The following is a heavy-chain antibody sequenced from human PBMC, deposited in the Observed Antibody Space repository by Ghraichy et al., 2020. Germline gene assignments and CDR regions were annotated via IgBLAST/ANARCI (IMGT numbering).Heavy chain of an antibody. J-gene: IGHJ3*02. D-gene: IGHD2-15*01. CDR1: GGSVSSGSYY. Sequence: SETLSLTCTVSGGSVSSGSYYWSWIRQPPGKGLEWIGYIYYSGSTNYNPSLKSRVTISVDTSKNQFSLKLSSVTAADTAVYYCAIGYCSGGSCEDDAFDIWGQGTMVTVSS. V-gene: IGHV4-61*01. CDR3: AIGYCSGGSCEDDAFDI. CDR2: IYYSGST.